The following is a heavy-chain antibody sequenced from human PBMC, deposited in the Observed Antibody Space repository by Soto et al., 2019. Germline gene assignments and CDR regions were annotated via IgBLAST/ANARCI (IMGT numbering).Heavy chain of an antibody. CDR1: GYTSTSYD. J-gene: IGHJ4*02. Sequence: ASVKVSCKASGYTSTSYDINWVRQATGQGLEWMGWMNPNSGNTGCAQKFQGRVTMTRNTSISTAYMELSSLRSEDTAVYYCARGRRPGVPAAIRTYYFDYWGQGTLVTVSS. CDR3: ARGRRPGVPAAIRTYYFDY. D-gene: IGHD2-2*01. CDR2: MNPNSGNT. V-gene: IGHV1-8*01.